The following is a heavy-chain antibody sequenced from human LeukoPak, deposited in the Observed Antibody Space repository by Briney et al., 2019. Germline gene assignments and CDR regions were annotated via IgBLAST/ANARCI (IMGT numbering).Heavy chain of an antibody. J-gene: IGHJ4*02. D-gene: IGHD6-19*01. CDR2: INPSGGST. V-gene: IGHV1-46*01. Sequence: ASVKVSCKASGYTFTSYYMHWVRQAPGQGLEWMGIINPSGGSTSYAQKFQGRVTMTRDTSTSTVYMELSSLRSEDTAVYYCASSEAVAGTFDYWGQGTLVTVSS. CDR3: ASSEAVAGTFDY. CDR1: GYTFTSYY.